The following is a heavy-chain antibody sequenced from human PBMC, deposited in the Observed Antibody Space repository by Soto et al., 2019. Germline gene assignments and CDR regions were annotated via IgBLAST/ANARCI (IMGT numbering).Heavy chain of an antibody. CDR3: ARVISRRVYFDY. CDR1: CDSISGSQW. Sequence: SETLSLTCAVSCDSISGSQWWSWVRLPPGKGLEWIGEISHTGTTNYNPSLKSRVTMSVDKPKNQFSLNLTSVTAADTAVYYCARVISRRVYFDYWGQGTLVTVSS. J-gene: IGHJ4*02. CDR2: ISHTGTT. D-gene: IGHD2-2*01. V-gene: IGHV4-4*02.